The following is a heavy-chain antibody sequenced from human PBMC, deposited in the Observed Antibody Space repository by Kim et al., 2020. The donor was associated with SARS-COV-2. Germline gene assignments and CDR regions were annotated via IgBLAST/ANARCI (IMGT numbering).Heavy chain of an antibody. D-gene: IGHD3-3*01. CDR3: ARDAPTYDFWSGYLSHYYGMDV. CDR2: ISSSGSTI. Sequence: GGSLRLSCAASGFTFSDYYMSWIRQAPGKGLEWVSYISSSGSTIYYADSVKGRFTISRDNAKNSLYLQMNSLRAEDTAVYYCARDAPTYDFWSGYLSHYYGMDVWGQGTTVTVSS. V-gene: IGHV3-11*01. J-gene: IGHJ6*02. CDR1: GFTFSDYY.